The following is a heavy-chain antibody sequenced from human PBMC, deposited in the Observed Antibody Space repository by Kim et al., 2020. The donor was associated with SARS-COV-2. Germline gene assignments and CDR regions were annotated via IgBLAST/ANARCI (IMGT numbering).Heavy chain of an antibody. CDR3: AKGMDYYDSSGYYFHAPNDAFDI. CDR1: GFTFSSYG. CDR2: ISYDGSNK. Sequence: GGSLRLSCAASGFTFSSYGMHWVRQAPGKGLEWVAVISYDGSNKYYADSVKGRFTISRDNSKNTLYLQMNSLRAEDTAVYYCAKGMDYYDSSGYYFHAPNDAFDIWGQGTMVTVSS. D-gene: IGHD3-22*01. V-gene: IGHV3-30*18. J-gene: IGHJ3*02.